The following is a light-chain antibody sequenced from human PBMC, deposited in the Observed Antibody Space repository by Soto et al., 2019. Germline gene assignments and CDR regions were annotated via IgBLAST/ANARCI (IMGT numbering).Light chain of an antibody. CDR3: QQYGRSRWK. Sequence: IVLTQSPDTLSLSPGERATLSCRSSETVYESQIAWYQQKAGQAPRLVIYDISSRAAGIPDRFSGSGSGTDFTLTITRVEPEDFAMYFCQQYGRSRWKFAQGTKVEVK. V-gene: IGKV3-20*01. CDR2: DIS. J-gene: IGKJ1*01. CDR1: ETVYESQ.